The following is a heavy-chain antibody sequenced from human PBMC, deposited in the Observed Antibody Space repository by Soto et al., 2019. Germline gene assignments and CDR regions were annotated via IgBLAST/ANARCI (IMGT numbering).Heavy chain of an antibody. CDR1: GFTVSSNY. J-gene: IGHJ4*02. V-gene: IGHV3-66*01. Sequence: EVQLVESGGGLVQPGGSLRLSCAASGFTVSSNYMSWVRQAPGKGLEWVSVIYSGGSTYYADSVKGRFTISRDNSKNTLYLQMNSLRAEDTAVYYCARSQHSSSLPVFGYWGQGTLVTVSS. D-gene: IGHD6-13*01. CDR2: IYSGGST. CDR3: ARSQHSSSLPVFGY.